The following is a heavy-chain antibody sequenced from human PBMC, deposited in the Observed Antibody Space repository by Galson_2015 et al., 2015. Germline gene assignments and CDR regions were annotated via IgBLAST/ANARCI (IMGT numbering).Heavy chain of an antibody. CDR3: ARMILYSYYYMDV. D-gene: IGHD2-15*01. Sequence: GDTNYAEKLQDRVAMTIDTSTSTAFMELRSLRSDDTAVYYCARMILYSYYYMDVWGKGTTVTVSS. CDR2: GDT. V-gene: IGHV1-18*01. J-gene: IGHJ6*03.